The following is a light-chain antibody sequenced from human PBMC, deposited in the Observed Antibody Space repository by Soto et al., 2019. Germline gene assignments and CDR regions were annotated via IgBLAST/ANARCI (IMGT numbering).Light chain of an antibody. V-gene: IGKV3-15*01. CDR3: QQYNNWPFGGT. J-gene: IGKJ2*02. CDR2: GAS. CDR1: QSVSSN. Sequence: EIVMTQSPATLSVSPGERATLSCRASQSVSSNLAWYQQKPGQAPRLLIYGASTRATGIPARFSGSGSGTELTLTISSLQSEDFAVYYCQQYNNWPFGGTFGQGTKLEIK.